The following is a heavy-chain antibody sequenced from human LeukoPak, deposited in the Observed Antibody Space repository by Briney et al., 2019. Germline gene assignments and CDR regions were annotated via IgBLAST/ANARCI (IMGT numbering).Heavy chain of an antibody. J-gene: IGHJ4*02. D-gene: IGHD2-2*01. V-gene: IGHV1-18*01. CDR3: ARTRDIVVVPATQPLNDY. CDR1: GYTFTIYG. CDR2: ISAYNGNT. Sequence: GASVKLSCKASGYTFTIYGISWVPQAPGQGLEWMGWISAYNGNTNYAQKLQGRVTMTTDTSTSTAYMELRSLRSDDTAVYYCARTRDIVVVPATQPLNDYWGQGTLVTVSS.